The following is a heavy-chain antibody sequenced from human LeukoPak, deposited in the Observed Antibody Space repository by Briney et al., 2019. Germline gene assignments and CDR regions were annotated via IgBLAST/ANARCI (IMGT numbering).Heavy chain of an antibody. CDR1: GFTFSSYE. CDR3: ARGFSY. CDR2: ISSSSGI. Sequence: GGSLRLSCIASGFTFSSYEMSWVRQAQGKGLEWVSYISSSSGIFYADSVKGRFTISRDNAENSLYLQMNSLRAEDTAVYYCARGFSYWGQGTLVTVSS. J-gene: IGHJ4*02. V-gene: IGHV3-48*03.